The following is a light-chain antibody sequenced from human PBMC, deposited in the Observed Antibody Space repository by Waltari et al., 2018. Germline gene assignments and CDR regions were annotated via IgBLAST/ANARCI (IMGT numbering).Light chain of an antibody. V-gene: IGKV1-39*01. Sequence: DIQMTQSPSSLSASVGDRVTITCRASQSISSYLNWYQQKPGKAPKLLIYAASSLQSGVPSRFSCSGSATDFTLTISSLQPEDFATYYCQQSYSTPVTFGGGTKVEIK. CDR1: QSISSY. CDR2: AAS. CDR3: QQSYSTPVT. J-gene: IGKJ4*01.